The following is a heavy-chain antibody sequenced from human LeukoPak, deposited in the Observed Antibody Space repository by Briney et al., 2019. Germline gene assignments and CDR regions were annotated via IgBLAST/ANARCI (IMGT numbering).Heavy chain of an antibody. V-gene: IGHV3-74*01. CDR1: GFTFSTYR. D-gene: IGHD5-12*01. CDR2: IDSDGSST. J-gene: IGHJ4*02. CDR3: ARKGISGSYYFDS. Sequence: GGSLRLSCAASGFTFSTYRMHWVRQAPGKGLVWVSRIDSDGSSTTYADSVKGRFTISRDNAKNTLYLQMNSLRAEDTAVYYCARKGISGSYYFDSWDQGTLVTVSS.